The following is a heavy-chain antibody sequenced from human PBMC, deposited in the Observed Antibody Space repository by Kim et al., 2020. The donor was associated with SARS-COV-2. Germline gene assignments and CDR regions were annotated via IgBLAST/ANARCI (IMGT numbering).Heavy chain of an antibody. D-gene: IGHD4-17*01. V-gene: IGHV1-18*04. CDR1: GYTFTSYG. CDR2: ISAYSGNT. J-gene: IGHJ3*02. CDR3: ARANYGDPPHDAFEI. Sequence: ASVKVSCKASGYTFTSYGMNWVRQAPGQGLEWMGWISAYSGNTNYAQKLQGRVTMTTDTSTSTAYMELRRLRSDDTAVYYCARANYGDPPHDAFEIWGQGKMVTLSS.